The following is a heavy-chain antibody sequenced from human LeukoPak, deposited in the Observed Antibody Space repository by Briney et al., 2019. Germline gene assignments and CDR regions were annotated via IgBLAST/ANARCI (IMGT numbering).Heavy chain of an antibody. CDR2: ISPYNGNT. J-gene: IGHJ4*02. Sequence: ASVKVSCKASGYTFTSYAISRVRQAPGQGLEWMGWISPYNGNTNYAQNLQGRVTLTTDTSTSTAYLELRSLRSDDTAVYYCAWICTSSICSLDFWGQGTLVTVSS. V-gene: IGHV1-18*01. CDR1: GYTFTSYA. CDR3: AWICTSSICSLDF. D-gene: IGHD2-2*01.